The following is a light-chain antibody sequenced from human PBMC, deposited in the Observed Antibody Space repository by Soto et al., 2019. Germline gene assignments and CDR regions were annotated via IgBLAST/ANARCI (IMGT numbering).Light chain of an antibody. CDR3: CSYAGTFVV. CDR1: SSDVGGYNY. CDR2: DVS. Sequence: QSALTQPRSVSGSPGQSVTISCTGTSSDVGGYNYVSWYQQHPGEAPKLLIYDVSKRPSGVRDRFSGSKPGNTASLTISGLRADDEANYYCCSYAGTFVVFGGGTKLTVL. V-gene: IGLV2-11*01. J-gene: IGLJ2*01.